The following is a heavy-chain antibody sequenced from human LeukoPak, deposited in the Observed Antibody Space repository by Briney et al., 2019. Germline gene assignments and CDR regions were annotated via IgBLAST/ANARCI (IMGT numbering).Heavy chain of an antibody. J-gene: IGHJ4*02. CDR1: GYTFTSYY. CDR3: ARDQYDTWSRRGNFDS. V-gene: IGHV3-7*03. D-gene: IGHD3-3*01. Sequence: SCKASGYTFTSYYMHWVRQAPGKGLEWVAHIKLDGSEKNYVDSVKGRFTISRDNTKNSLYLQMNSLRVEDTAVFYCARDQYDTWSRRGNFDSWGQGTLVIVSS. CDR2: IKLDGSEK.